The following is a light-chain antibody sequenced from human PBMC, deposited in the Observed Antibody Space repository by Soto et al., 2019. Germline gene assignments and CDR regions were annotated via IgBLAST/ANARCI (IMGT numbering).Light chain of an antibody. Sequence: IQMTQSPFSLSASVGDRITITCQASQDIKNYVIWYQHKPGKAPKLLIYDAASLGTGVSSRFSGSGSGTHFTLAISSLQPEDIATYYCQQFDSVPCTFGQGTKLEIK. CDR2: DAA. CDR1: QDIKNY. CDR3: QQFDSVPCT. J-gene: IGKJ2*02. V-gene: IGKV1-33*01.